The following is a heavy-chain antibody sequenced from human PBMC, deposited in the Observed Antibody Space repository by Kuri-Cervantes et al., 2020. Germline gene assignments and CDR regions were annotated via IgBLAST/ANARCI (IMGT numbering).Heavy chain of an antibody. J-gene: IGHJ4*02. CDR3: ARDRGYDDYYSLFDY. D-gene: IGHD3-22*01. V-gene: IGHV4-30-4*08. Sequence: WVRQMPGKGLEWIGYVYSSGSPYYNPSPKSRVTISLDASKNQFSLKLSSVIAADTAVYFCARDRGYDDYYSLFDYWGPGVLVTVSS. CDR2: VYSSGSP.